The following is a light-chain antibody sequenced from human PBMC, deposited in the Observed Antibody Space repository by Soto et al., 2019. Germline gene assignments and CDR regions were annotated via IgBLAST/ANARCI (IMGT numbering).Light chain of an antibody. V-gene: IGKV1-39*01. J-gene: IGKJ1*01. CDR2: AAS. CDR3: QQCYSRPPT. Sequence: PVTDSPYAWSASVVNVAIIIFRASQSISSWLAWYQQKPGKAPKLLIFAASSLQSGVPSRFSGSRSGPDFTLTISSLQPEDFATYYSQQCYSRPPTFGQGTKVDIK. CDR1: QSISSW.